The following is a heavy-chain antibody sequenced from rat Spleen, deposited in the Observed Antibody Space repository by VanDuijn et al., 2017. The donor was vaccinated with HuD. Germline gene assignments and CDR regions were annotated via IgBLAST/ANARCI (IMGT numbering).Heavy chain of an antibody. Sequence: EVQLQESGPGLVKPSQSLSLTCSVTDYSITSNFWGWIRKFPGNKMEWMGFINSAGSTNYNPSLKSRISITRDTSKNQFFLQVKSVTNEDTATYYCARGYYDGTQGFAYWGQGTLVTVSS. CDR2: INSAGST. CDR3: ARGYYDGTQGFAY. CDR1: DYSITSNF. V-gene: IGHV3-3*01. J-gene: IGHJ3*01. D-gene: IGHD1-12*02.